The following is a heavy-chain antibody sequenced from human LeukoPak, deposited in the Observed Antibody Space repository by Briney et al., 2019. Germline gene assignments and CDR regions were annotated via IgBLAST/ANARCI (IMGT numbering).Heavy chain of an antibody. J-gene: IGHJ5*02. CDR1: GFTFDDYG. CDR3: AKGKNSDWYLFDP. Sequence: GGSLRLSCAASGFTFDDYGMSWVRQAPGKGLEWVSGINWNGGSTGYADSVKGRFTISRDNAKNSLYLQMNSLRAEDTAVYYCAKGKNSDWYLFDPWGQGTLVTVSS. D-gene: IGHD6-19*01. CDR2: INWNGGST. V-gene: IGHV3-20*04.